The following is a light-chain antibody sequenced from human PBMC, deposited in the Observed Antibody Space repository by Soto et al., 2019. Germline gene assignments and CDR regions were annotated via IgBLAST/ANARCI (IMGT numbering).Light chain of an antibody. CDR2: GAS. V-gene: IGKV3-15*01. CDR3: QQYNNWPTWHS. J-gene: IGKJ4*01. CDR1: QSVSSN. Sequence: EIVMTQSPATLSVSPGERATLSCRASQSVSSNLAWYQQKPGQAPRLLIYGASTRATGIPARFSGSGSGTEFTLTISSLQSEDFAVYYCQQYNNWPTWHSFGGGTKVEIK.